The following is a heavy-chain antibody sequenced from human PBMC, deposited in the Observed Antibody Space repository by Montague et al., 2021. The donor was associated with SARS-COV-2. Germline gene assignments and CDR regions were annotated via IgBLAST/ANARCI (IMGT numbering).Heavy chain of an antibody. Sequence: CAISGDSVSSNSAAWNWLRQSPSRGLEWLGRTYYRSKWHNDYAVSLKSRITINPDTSKNQFSLQLESVTPEDTAVYYCARGWVATIPHMDNWGQGSLVIVSS. CDR3: ARGWVATIPHMDN. D-gene: IGHD5-12*01. CDR2: TYYRSKWHN. J-gene: IGHJ4*02. V-gene: IGHV6-1*01. CDR1: GDSVSSNSAA.